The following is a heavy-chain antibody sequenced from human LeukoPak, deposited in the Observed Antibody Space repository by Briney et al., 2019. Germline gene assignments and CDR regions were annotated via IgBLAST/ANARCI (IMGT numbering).Heavy chain of an antibody. Sequence: SETLSLTCAVYGGSFSGYYWSWIRQPPGKGLEWIGEINHSGSSNYNPSLKSRVTISVETSKNQFSLKLSSVTAADTAVYYCARGVYYYDSSGYYSGAFDIWGQGTMVTVSS. D-gene: IGHD3-22*01. CDR1: GGSFSGYY. CDR3: ARGVYYYDSSGYYSGAFDI. J-gene: IGHJ3*02. V-gene: IGHV4-34*01. CDR2: INHSGSS.